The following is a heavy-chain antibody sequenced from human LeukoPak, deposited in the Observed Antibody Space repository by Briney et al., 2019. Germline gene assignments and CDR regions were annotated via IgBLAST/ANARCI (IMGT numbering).Heavy chain of an antibody. CDR1: GYIFTSYS. CDR3: ARVSQGDYYFDH. J-gene: IGHJ4*02. D-gene: IGHD2-21*02. CDR2: INPRGGST. V-gene: IGHV1-46*01. Sequence: ASVKVSCKASGYIFTSYSMHWLRQAPGQGLEWMGIINPRGGSTSYAQKFQGRVTMTRDTSTSTVYMELSSLRSEDTAVYYCARVSQGDYYFDHWGQGTLVTVSS.